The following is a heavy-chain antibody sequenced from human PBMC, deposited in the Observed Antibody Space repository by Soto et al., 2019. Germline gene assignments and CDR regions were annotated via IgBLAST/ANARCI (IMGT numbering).Heavy chain of an antibody. V-gene: IGHV3-30*03. CDR3: ARVSRAMIVVVITVSFEY. D-gene: IGHD3-22*01. CDR2: ISYDGSNK. CDR1: GFTFNTYG. Sequence: GGSLRLSCAASGFTFNTYGMHWVRQAPGKGLGWVAVISYDGSNKYYAESVKGRFTISRDNSKNTLYLQMNNLRPEDTAVYYCARVSRAMIVVVITVSFEYWGQGTLVTVSS. J-gene: IGHJ4*02.